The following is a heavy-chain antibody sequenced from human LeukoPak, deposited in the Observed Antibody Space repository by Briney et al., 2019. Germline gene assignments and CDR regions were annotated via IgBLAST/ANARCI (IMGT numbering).Heavy chain of an antibody. J-gene: IGHJ4*02. D-gene: IGHD2-2*01. V-gene: IGHV1-69*13. CDR1: GGTFSSYA. CDR3: AREKSCSSTSCYGYFDY. Sequence: SVTVSCKASGGTFSSYAISWVRQAPGQGLEWMGGIIPIFGTANYAQKFQGRVTITADESTSTAYMELSSLRSEDTAVYYCAREKSCSSTSCYGYFDYWGQGTLVTVSS. CDR2: IIPIFGTA.